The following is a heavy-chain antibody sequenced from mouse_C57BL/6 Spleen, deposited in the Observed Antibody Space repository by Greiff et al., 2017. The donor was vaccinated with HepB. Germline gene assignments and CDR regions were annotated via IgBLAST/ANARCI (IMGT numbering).Heavy chain of an antibody. Sequence: VQLQQPGAELVKPGASVKLSCKASGYTFTSYWMHWVKQRPGQGLEWIGMIHPNSGSTNYNEKFKSKATLTVDKSSSTAYMQLSSLTSEDSAVYYCASRYDGYSYYYAMDYWGQGTSVTVSS. D-gene: IGHD2-3*01. V-gene: IGHV1-64*01. CDR3: ASRYDGYSYYYAMDY. CDR2: IHPNSGST. CDR1: GYTFTSYW. J-gene: IGHJ4*01.